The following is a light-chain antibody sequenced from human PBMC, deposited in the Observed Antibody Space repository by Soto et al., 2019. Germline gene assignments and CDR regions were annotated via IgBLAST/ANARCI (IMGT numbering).Light chain of an antibody. Sequence: ELALTQSPGTLSLSPGERATLSCRASQSLNSSYLAWYQQIPGQAPRLLIYGASSRATGIPDRFSGSGSGTDFTLTISRLGPEDFAVYYCQQYGSRSITFGQGTRLEIK. V-gene: IGKV3-20*01. CDR2: GAS. CDR1: QSLNSSY. J-gene: IGKJ5*01. CDR3: QQYGSRSIT.